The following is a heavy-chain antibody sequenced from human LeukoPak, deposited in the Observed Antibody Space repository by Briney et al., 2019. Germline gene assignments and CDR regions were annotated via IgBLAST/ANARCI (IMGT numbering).Heavy chain of an antibody. CDR2: IDWDGSST. D-gene: IGHD5-12*01. V-gene: IGHV3-43D*03. CDR3: AKHMSSSGYDRLDY. CDR1: GFTFDDYA. Sequence: GGSLRHSCAASGFTFDDYAMHWVRQAPGKGLELVSLIDWDGSSTYYTDSVKGRFTISRDNSKNSLFLQMNSLRAEDTALYYCAKHMSSSGYDRLDYWGQGTLVTVSP. J-gene: IGHJ4*02.